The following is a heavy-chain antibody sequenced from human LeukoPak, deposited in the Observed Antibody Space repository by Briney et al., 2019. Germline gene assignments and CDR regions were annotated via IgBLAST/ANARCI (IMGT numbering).Heavy chain of an antibody. D-gene: IGHD3-3*01. V-gene: IGHV3-23*01. J-gene: IGHJ3*02. CDR2: MSGSGGRT. CDR3: AKDQRITIFGVVGAFDI. Sequence: GGSLRLSCAASRFTFSSYAMSWVRQAPGKGLEWVSSMSGSGGRTYYADSVKGRFTISRDNSKKTLYLQMNSLRVEDTAVYYCAKDQRITIFGVVGAFDIWGQGTTVTVSS. CDR1: RFTFSSYA.